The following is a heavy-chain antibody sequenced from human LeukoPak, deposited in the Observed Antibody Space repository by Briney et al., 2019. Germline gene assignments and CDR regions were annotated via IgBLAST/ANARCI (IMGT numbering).Heavy chain of an antibody. V-gene: IGHV3-15*01. CDR1: GFTFSNTW. J-gene: IGHJ4*02. D-gene: IGHD3-22*01. CDR2: IKRKVDGETT. CDR3: TTDTFDSDGYSHDF. Sequence: PGGSLRLSCSASGFTFSNTWMSWVRQAPGKGLEWVGRIKRKVDGETTDYAASVKGRIRISRDDSESTLYLERSSLKTEDTAVYYCTTDTFDSDGYSHDFWGQGTLVTVSS.